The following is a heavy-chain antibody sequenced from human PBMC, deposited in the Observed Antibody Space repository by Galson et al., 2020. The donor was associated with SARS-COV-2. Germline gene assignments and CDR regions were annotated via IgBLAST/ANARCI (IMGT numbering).Heavy chain of an antibody. CDR2: FHYDGST. D-gene: IGHD6-6*01. CDR1: NGSISSDY. V-gene: IGHV4-59*08. J-gene: IGHJ4*02. CDR3: ARYTTSSVAFDF. Sequence: SETLSLTCSVSNGSISSDYWSWIRQTPGKGLEWIGFFHYDGSTNYNPSLRSRVTISIDPSKNQFSLKLSSVTAADSAVHYCARYTTSSVAFDFWGQGTLVTVAS.